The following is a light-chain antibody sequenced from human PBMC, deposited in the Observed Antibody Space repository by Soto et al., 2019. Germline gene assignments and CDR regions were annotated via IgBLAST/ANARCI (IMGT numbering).Light chain of an antibody. V-gene: IGKV2-40*01. J-gene: IGKJ4*01. CDR2: TVS. CDR1: QSLLDSDDGNTY. Sequence: DIVMTQTPLSLPVTPGEPASISCGSSQSLLDSDDGNTYLDWYLQKPGQSPQLLIYTVSYRASGVPDRFSGSRSGTDFTLKSSRVEAEDVGVYYCMQRIEFPLTFGGGTKVEIK. CDR3: MQRIEFPLT.